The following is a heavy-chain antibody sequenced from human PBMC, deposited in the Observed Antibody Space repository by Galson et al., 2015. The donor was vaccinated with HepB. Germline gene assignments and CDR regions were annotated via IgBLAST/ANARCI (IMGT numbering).Heavy chain of an antibody. CDR1: GYTFTSYG. V-gene: IGHV1-18*01. Sequence: SVKVSCKASGYTFTSYGISWVRQAPGQGLEWMGWISAYNGNTNYAQKLQGRVTMTTDTSTSTAYMELRSLRSDDTAVYYCARVRRAAGTRYYYYSMDVWGKGTTVAVSS. CDR3: ARVRRAAGTRYYYYSMDV. CDR2: ISAYNGNT. J-gene: IGHJ6*03. D-gene: IGHD6-13*01.